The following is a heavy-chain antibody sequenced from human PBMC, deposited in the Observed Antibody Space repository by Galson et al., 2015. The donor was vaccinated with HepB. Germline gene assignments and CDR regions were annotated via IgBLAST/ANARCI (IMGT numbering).Heavy chain of an antibody. Sequence: SLRLSCAASGFTFSSYSMNWVRQAPGKGLEWVSYISSSSRTIYYADSVKGRFTISRDNAKNSLYLQMNSLRDEDTAVYYCARDPVLTAYCTWSLLDVWGQGTTVTVSS. J-gene: IGHJ6*02. CDR2: ISSSSRTI. CDR3: ARDPVLTAYCTWSLLDV. V-gene: IGHV3-48*02. D-gene: IGHD3-9*01. CDR1: GFTFSSYS.